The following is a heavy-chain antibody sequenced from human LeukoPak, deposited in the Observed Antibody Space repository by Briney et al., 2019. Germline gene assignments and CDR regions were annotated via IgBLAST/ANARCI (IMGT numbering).Heavy chain of an antibody. J-gene: IGHJ6*02. D-gene: IGHD2-15*01. Sequence: GGSLRLSCAASEFKFDNYAMSWVRQVPGRGLEWVCGINWNGDITVYVDSVKGRFTISRDNAKKSLYLQMNSLRAEDTALYYCARGKGSWYYGMDVWGQGTTVIVSS. CDR2: INWNGDIT. CDR3: ARGKGSWYYGMDV. CDR1: EFKFDNYA. V-gene: IGHV3-20*04.